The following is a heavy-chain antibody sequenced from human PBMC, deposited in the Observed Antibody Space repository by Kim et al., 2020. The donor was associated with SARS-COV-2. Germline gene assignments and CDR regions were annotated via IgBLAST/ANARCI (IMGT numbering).Heavy chain of an antibody. Sequence: GGSLRLSCAASGFTFSSYGMHWVRQAPGKGLEWVAVISYDGSNKYYADSVKGRVTISRENSKNTLYLQMNSLRAEDTAVYYCAKEVEQQLGNCDYWGQGTLVTVST. J-gene: IGHJ4*02. CDR1: GFTFSSYG. CDR2: ISYDGSNK. D-gene: IGHD6-13*01. V-gene: IGHV3-30*18. CDR3: AKEVEQQLGNCDY.